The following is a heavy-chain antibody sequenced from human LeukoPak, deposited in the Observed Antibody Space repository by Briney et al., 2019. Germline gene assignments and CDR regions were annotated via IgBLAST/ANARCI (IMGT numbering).Heavy chain of an antibody. D-gene: IGHD3-10*01. J-gene: IGHJ4*02. V-gene: IGHV3-7*01. CDR2: IKQDGSEK. CDR3: ARDYYNYFDY. CDR1: GFTFSSYW. Sequence: GGSLRLSCAASGFTFSSYWMSWVRQAPGKGLEWVANIKQDGSEKYYVDSVKGRFTISRDNARKSLYLQMNSLRADDTAVYYCARDYYNYFDYWGQGTLVTVSS.